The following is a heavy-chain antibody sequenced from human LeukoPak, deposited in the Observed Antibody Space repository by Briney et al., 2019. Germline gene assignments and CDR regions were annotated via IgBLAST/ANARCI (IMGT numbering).Heavy chain of an antibody. CDR3: ARRGHYYDTSGYYYFDY. J-gene: IGHJ4*02. Sequence: PSETLSLTCTVTGGSISSYYWGWIRQPPGKGLEWIGSIYYRGSTNDNPSLKSRVTISVDPSKNQFSLKLTSVTAADTAVYYCARRGHYYDTSGYYYFDYWGQGTLVTVSS. V-gene: IGHV4-39*01. CDR2: IYYRGST. D-gene: IGHD3-22*01. CDR1: GGSISSYY.